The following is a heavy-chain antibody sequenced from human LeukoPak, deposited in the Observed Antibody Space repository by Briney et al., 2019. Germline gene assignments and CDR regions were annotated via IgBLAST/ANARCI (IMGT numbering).Heavy chain of an antibody. J-gene: IGHJ4*02. CDR2: INPNSGGT. CDR1: GYTFSGYY. Sequence: GASVKVSCKASGYTFSGYYMHWVRQAPGQGLEWMGWINPNSGGTNYAQKFQGRVTMTRDTSISTAYMELSRLRSDDTAVYYSARDGLYCSGDSCYPYYFDSWGQGTLVTVSS. D-gene: IGHD2-15*01. CDR3: ARDGLYCSGDSCYPYYFDS. V-gene: IGHV1-2*02.